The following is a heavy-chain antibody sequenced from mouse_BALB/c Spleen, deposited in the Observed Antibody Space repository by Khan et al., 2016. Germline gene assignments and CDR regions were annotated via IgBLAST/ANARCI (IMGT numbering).Heavy chain of an antibody. CDR3: ARSLYDYDADY. CDR2: INPSNGRT. V-gene: IGHV1S81*02. D-gene: IGHD2-4*01. J-gene: IGHJ2*01. Sequence: QVQLQQPGAELVKPGASVKLSCKASGYTFTSYWMHWVKQRPGQGLEWIGEINPSNGRTNYNEKFKSKATLTVDKSSSTAYMQLSSLTSEDAAVYCCARSLYDYDADYWGQGTTLTVSS. CDR1: GYTFTSYW.